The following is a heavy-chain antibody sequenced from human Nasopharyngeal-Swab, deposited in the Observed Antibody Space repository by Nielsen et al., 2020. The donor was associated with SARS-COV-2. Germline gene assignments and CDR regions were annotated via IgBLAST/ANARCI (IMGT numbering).Heavy chain of an antibody. Sequence: GGSLRLSCKTSGYTFTSYWIAWVRQMPGKGLEWMGSIYPGDSDTRYSPSFEGQVTISADKTITTAYLQGSSLKDSDTAMYYCAAGGTSGWRTWGYWGQGTLVTVSS. J-gene: IGHJ4*02. CDR1: GYTFTSYW. CDR2: IYPGDSDT. V-gene: IGHV5-51*01. CDR3: AAGGTSGWRTWGY. D-gene: IGHD6-19*01.